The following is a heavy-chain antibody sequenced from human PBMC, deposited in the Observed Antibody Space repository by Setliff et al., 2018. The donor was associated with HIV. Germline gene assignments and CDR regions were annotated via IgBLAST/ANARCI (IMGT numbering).Heavy chain of an antibody. CDR1: GGSISSDNW. CDR3: ARGHCSGTNCYGVDYYGMDV. D-gene: IGHD2-2*01. Sequence: PSETLSLTCAVSGGSISSDNWWTWVRQPPGKGLEWIGEIYHSEYTNYKASLKSRVSMSVDKSKNQFSLKLTSVTAADTAVYYCARGHCSGTNCYGVDYYGMDVWGQGTTVTVSS. J-gene: IGHJ6*02. CDR2: IYHSEYT. V-gene: IGHV4-4*02.